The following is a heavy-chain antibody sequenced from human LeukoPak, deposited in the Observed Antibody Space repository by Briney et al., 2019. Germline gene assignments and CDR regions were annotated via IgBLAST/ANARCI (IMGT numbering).Heavy chain of an antibody. V-gene: IGHV4-39*01. CDR3: ARTGIVGATHVFDI. D-gene: IGHD1-26*01. CDR2: IYYSGST. Sequence: SETLSLTCTVSGGSISSSSYYWGRIPQPPGKGLEWIGSIYYSGSTYYNPSLNSRVTISVDTSKNHFSLKLSSVTAADTAVYYFARTGIVGATHVFDIWGQRTMVTVSS. CDR1: GGSISSSSYY. J-gene: IGHJ3*02.